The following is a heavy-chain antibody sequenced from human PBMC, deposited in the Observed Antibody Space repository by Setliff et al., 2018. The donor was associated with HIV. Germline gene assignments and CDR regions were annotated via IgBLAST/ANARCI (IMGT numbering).Heavy chain of an antibody. J-gene: IGHJ4*02. CDR2: MYYSGNT. CDR1: GGSISSNNW. D-gene: IGHD3-10*01. CDR3: ARRSTVARGVDCFDL. Sequence: SETLSLTCAVSGGSISSNNWWSWVRQPPGKGLEWIGSMYYSGNTYYSPSLRSRVTISVHTSKNQFSLNLSSLTAADTAIYYCARRSTVARGVDCFDLWGQGTQVTVSS. V-gene: IGHV4-39*01.